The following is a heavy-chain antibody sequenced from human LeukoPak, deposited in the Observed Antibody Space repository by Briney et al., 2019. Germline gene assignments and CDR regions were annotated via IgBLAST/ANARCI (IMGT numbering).Heavy chain of an antibody. CDR1: GYSISGGYY. CDR3: ARAPAAADLYYFDY. D-gene: IGHD6-13*01. V-gene: IGHV4-38-2*02. Sequence: PPETLSLTCTVSGYSISGGYYWGWIRQPPGKGLEWIGSIYHSGSTYYNPSLKSRVTISVDTSKNQFSLKLSSVTAADTAVYYCARAPAAADLYYFDYWGQGTLVTVSS. CDR2: IYHSGST. J-gene: IGHJ4*02.